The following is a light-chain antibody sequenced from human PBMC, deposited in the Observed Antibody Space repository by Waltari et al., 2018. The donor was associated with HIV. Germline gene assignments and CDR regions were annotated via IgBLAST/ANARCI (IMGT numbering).Light chain of an antibody. CDR1: SSDVGSVTL. CDR3: CSYAGSSNWV. CDR2: EGI. J-gene: IGLJ3*02. V-gene: IGLV2-23*01. Sequence: QSALTQTASVPGSPGQSITIPCTGSSSDVGSVTLLSGYQQHPGKAPKLMIFEGINRPSGVSNRFSGSKSGNTASLTISGLQAEDEADYYCCSYAGSSNWVFGGGTKLTVL.